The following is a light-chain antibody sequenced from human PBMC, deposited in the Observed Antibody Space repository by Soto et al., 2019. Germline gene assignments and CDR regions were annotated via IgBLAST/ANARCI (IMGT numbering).Light chain of an antibody. CDR3: QQRSDWRIT. Sequence: EIALTQSPATLSLSPGERATLSGRASQSVSSSLAWYQQKHGQAPRLLISDTSNRATGIPARFSGSGSGTDFTLTISSLEPEDFAVYYCQQRSDWRITFGQGTRLEI. V-gene: IGKV3-11*01. CDR2: DTS. J-gene: IGKJ5*01. CDR1: QSVSSS.